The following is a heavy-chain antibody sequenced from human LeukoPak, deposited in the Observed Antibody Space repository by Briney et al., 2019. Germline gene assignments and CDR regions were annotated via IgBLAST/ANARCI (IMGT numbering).Heavy chain of an antibody. CDR1: GFTFSNAW. CDR2: IYRNADGGTT. CDR3: TTDSYCSTTTCYASSNYYYGLDA. D-gene: IGHD2-2*01. V-gene: IGHV3-15*05. J-gene: IGHJ6*02. Sequence: GGYLRLSCAASGFTFSNAWMTWVRQAPGKGLEWVGRIYRNADGGTTDYAAPVKGRFTISRDDSKNTLYLQMNSLKTEDTAVYYCTTDSYCSTTTCYASSNYYYGLDAWGQGTSVTVSS.